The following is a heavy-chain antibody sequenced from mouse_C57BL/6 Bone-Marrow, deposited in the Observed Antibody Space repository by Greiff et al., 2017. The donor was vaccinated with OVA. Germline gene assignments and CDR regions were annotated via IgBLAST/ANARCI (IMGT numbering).Heavy chain of an antibody. CDR2: ISDGGSYT. Sequence: EVMLVESGGGLVKPGGSLKLSCAASGFTFSSYAMSWVRQTPEKRLEWVATISDGGSYTYYPDNVKGRFTISRDNAKNNLYLQMSHLKSEDTAMYYCARDGITTVPWGQGTTLTVSS. CDR1: GFTFSSYA. D-gene: IGHD1-1*01. V-gene: IGHV5-4*01. J-gene: IGHJ2*01. CDR3: ARDGITTVP.